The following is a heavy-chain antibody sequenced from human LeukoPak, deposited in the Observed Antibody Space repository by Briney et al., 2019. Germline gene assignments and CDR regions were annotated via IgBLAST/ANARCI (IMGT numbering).Heavy chain of an antibody. Sequence: PGGSLRLSCAASGFSFNNYAMGWVRQAPGKGLEWVSIIIASSGSTFYADSVKGRFTISRDNSKNTLYLQMNSLRVEDTAVYYCVKGGYDFVEVAYFDFWGQETLVTVSS. V-gene: IGHV3-23*01. J-gene: IGHJ4*02. CDR3: VKGGYDFVEVAYFDF. D-gene: IGHD5-12*01. CDR1: GFSFNNYA. CDR2: IIASSGST.